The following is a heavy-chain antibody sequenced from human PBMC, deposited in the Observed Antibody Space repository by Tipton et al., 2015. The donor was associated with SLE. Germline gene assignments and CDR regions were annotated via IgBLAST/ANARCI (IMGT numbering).Heavy chain of an antibody. D-gene: IGHD3-10*01. CDR2: INPNSGGT. CDR3: ARRPAGGSGTGGDWFDP. CDR1: GYTFTGYY. V-gene: IGHV1-2*02. J-gene: IGHJ5*02. Sequence: QVQLVQSGAEVKKPGASLKVSCKASGYTFTGYYIHWLRQAPGQGLEWMGWINPNSGGTNYAQKFQGRVTMTRDTSTSTAYMELRRLRSDDTAVYYCARRPAGGSGTGGDWFDPWGQGTLVTVSS.